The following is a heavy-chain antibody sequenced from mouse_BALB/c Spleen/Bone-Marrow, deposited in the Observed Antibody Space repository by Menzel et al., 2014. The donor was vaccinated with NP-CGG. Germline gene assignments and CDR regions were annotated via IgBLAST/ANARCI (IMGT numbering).Heavy chain of an antibody. Sequence: QVQLKQSGAELVKPGASVKLSCESSGYTFTSYYMYWVKQRPGQGLEWIGGINPSNGGTNFNEKFKSKATLTVDKSSSTAYMQLSSLTSEDSAVYYCTREGTFFAYWGQGTLVTVSA. CDR2: INPSNGGT. CDR1: GYTFTSYY. J-gene: IGHJ3*01. CDR3: TREGTFFAY. V-gene: IGHV1S81*02. D-gene: IGHD3-3*01.